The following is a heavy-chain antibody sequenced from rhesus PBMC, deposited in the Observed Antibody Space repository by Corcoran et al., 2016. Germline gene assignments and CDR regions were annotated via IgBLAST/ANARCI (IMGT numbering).Heavy chain of an antibody. CDR1: GASISGYW. CDR3: AMGDYKIGAGYYFPDYFGLDS. CDR2: ISWSSGRT. D-gene: IGHD3-3*01. V-gene: IGHV4-165*01. J-gene: IGHJ6*01. Sequence: QLQESGPGLVKPSETLSLTCAVSGASISGYWWGWFRQHPGQGLGGGVYISWSSGRTHYRPSVKRRVTISTDKTKNQLSLKLSSVTAADTAGYYCAMGDYKIGAGYYFPDYFGLDSWGQGVVVTVSS.